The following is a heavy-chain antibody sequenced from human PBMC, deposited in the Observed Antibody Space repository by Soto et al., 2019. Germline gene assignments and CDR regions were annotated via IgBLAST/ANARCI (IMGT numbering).Heavy chain of an antibody. D-gene: IGHD2-8*02. J-gene: IGHJ4*02. CDR3: AKLKSSYIGSYNGGGVFDY. Sequence: QLQLQESGPGLVKPSDTLSLTCNVSGESMSNTASYWGWIRQTPGKGLEWIGSIFYTGSAYYNSSITSRVAISVGTSKYQFSLMVVSVDAADLAIYYCAKLKSSYIGSYNGGGVFDYWGQGSLVTGS. CDR1: GESMSNTASY. V-gene: IGHV4-39*01. CDR2: IFYTGSA.